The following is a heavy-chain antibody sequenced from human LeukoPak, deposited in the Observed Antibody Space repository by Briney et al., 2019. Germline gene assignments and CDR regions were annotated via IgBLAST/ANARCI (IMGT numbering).Heavy chain of an antibody. CDR3: ARDSNPGGYMDV. V-gene: IGHV1-69*05. CDR1: GGTFSSYA. Sequence: SVKVSCKASGGTFSSYAISWVRQAPGQGLEWMGGIIPIFGTANYAQKFQGGVTITTDESTSTAYMELSSLRSEDTAVYYCARDSNPGGYMDVWGKGTTVTVSS. J-gene: IGHJ6*03. D-gene: IGHD2-8*01. CDR2: IIPIFGTA.